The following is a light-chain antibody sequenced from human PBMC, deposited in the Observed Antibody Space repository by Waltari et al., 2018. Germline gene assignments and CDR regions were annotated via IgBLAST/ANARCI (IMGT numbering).Light chain of an antibody. V-gene: IGKV3-20*01. CDR3: QKYGTGPAT. Sequence: SCRASQSVGRTLARYQQRPGQAPRRLIYDAPSRHTGTPDRLSGSQSGTDFRLTISRLEPEDCAVYYRQKYGTGPATLRQGTKVEVK. J-gene: IGKJ1*01. CDR2: DAP. CDR1: QSVGRT.